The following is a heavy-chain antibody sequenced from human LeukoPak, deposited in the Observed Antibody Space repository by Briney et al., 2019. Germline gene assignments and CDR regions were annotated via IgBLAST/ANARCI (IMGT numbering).Heavy chain of an antibody. CDR1: RFSLSNFW. CDR3: VRDRSRTTVTRFDS. CDR2: INEDGSEK. D-gene: IGHD4-17*01. V-gene: IGHV3-7*01. Sequence: PGGSLRLSCVAYRFSLSNFWMIWFRQAPGKGLEWVANINEDGSEKNYVDSVKGRFTISRDNAKNSLYLQMSSLRAEDTAVYYCVRDRSRTTVTRFDSWGQGTLVTVSS. J-gene: IGHJ4*02.